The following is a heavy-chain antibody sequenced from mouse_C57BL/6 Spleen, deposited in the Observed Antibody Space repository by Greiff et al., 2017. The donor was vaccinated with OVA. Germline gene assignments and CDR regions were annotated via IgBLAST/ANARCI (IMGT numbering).Heavy chain of an antibody. V-gene: IGHV14-2*01. CDR3: ARSGEGFAY. CDR1: GFNIKDYY. CDR2: IDPEDGET. Sequence: VQLKESGAELVKPGASVKLSCTASGFNIKDYYMHWVKQSPEQGLEWIGRIDPEDGETKYAPNFQGKATITADTSSNTASLQLSSLTSEDTAFYYCARSGEGFAYWGQGTLVTVSA. D-gene: IGHD3-2*02. J-gene: IGHJ3*01.